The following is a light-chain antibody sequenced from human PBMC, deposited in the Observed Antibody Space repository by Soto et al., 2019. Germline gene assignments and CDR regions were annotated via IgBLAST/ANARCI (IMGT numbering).Light chain of an antibody. Sequence: QSALTQPASVSGSPGQSITISCTGGSSDIGGYNYVSWFQQHPGKAPKLMIYEVTNRPSGVSNRLSGSKSGSTASLTISGLKAEEGADYYCSSYTSSNTLVFGNGAKLTVL. CDR2: EVT. V-gene: IGLV2-14*01. CDR1: SSDIGGYNY. CDR3: SSYTSSNTLV. J-gene: IGLJ1*01.